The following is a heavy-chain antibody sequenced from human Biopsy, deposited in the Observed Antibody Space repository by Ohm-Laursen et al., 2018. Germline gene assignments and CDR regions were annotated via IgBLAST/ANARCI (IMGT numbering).Heavy chain of an antibody. Sequence: LSLTCTVSGGSFTGHYWSWIRQPPGKGLEWIGHISYTGYTSYNASLKSRVTISVDTSRNHFSLRLSSLTAADTAVYYCARGSNDFGGLYFPRWGQGALLTVSS. J-gene: IGHJ4*02. V-gene: IGHV4-59*11. CDR1: GGSFTGHY. CDR3: ARGSNDFGGLYFPR. CDR2: ISYTGYT. D-gene: IGHD4-23*01.